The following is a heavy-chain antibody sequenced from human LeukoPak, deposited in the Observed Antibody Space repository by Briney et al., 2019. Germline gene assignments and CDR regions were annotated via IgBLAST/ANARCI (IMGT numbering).Heavy chain of an antibody. CDR2: IYYSGST. CDR3: ARADNRIAAFVWFDP. Sequence: SETLSLTCTVSGGSISSSSYYWGWIRQPPGKGLEWIGSIYYSGSTYYNPSLKSRVTISVDTSKNQFSLKLSSVTAADTAVYYCARADNRIAAFVWFDPWGQGTLVTVSS. J-gene: IGHJ5*02. V-gene: IGHV4-39*07. CDR1: GGSISSSSYY. D-gene: IGHD6-6*01.